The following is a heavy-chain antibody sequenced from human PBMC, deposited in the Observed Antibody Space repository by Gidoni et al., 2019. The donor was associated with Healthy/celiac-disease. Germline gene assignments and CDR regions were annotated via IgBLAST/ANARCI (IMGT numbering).Heavy chain of an antibody. D-gene: IGHD3-3*01. CDR2: IYYSGST. CDR3: AREGYDFWSGYYPLLLSGSHYYYYYMDV. Sequence: QLQLQESGPGLVKPSETLSLTCTVSGGSISSSSYYWGWIRQPPGKGLEWIGSIYYSGSTYYNPSLKSRVTISVDTSKNQFSLKLSSVTAADTAVYYCAREGYDFWSGYYPLLLSGSHYYYYYMDVWGKGTTVTVSS. CDR1: GGSISSSSYY. V-gene: IGHV4-39*02. J-gene: IGHJ6*03.